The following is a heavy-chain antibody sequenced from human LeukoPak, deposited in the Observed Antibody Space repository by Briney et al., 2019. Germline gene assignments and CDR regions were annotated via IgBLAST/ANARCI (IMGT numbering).Heavy chain of an antibody. Sequence: PGGSLRLSCAASGFTFSSYSMNWVRQAPGKGLEWVSSISSSSSYIYYADSVKGRFTISRDNAKNSLYLQMNSLSAEDTAVYYCAVLEYGGSIDAFDIWGQGTMVTVSS. J-gene: IGHJ3*02. V-gene: IGHV3-21*01. CDR1: GFTFSSYS. CDR3: AVLEYGGSIDAFDI. CDR2: ISSSSSYI. D-gene: IGHD3-3*01.